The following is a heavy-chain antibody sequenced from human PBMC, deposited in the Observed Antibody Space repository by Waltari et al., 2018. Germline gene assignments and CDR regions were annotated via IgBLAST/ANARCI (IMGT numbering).Heavy chain of an antibody. CDR2: IKQDGSEK. J-gene: IGHJ4*02. CDR1: GFTFGNYW. D-gene: IGHD2-15*01. CDR3: ARERGGYCSGASCFKAFDS. Sequence: EVQLVESGGGLVQPGGSLRLSCAASGFTFGNYWMSWVLQAPGTGLEWVANIKQDGSEKYYVDSVKGRFTISRDNAKNSLYLQMNGLRADDTAVYYCARERGGYCSGASCFKAFDSWGQGTLVTVSS. V-gene: IGHV3-7*03.